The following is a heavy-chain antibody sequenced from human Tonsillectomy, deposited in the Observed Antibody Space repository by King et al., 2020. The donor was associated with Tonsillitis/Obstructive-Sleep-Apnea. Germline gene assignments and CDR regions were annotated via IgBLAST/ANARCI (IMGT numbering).Heavy chain of an antibody. D-gene: IGHD5-18*01. CDR1: GFTFSDYA. V-gene: IGHV3-23*04. J-gene: IGHJ4*02. CDR2: ISGSGGST. CDR3: AKDDRGYSYGIDY. Sequence: VQLVESGGGLVQPGGSLRLSCAASGFTFSDYAMSWVRQAPGKGLEWVSGISGSGGSTYQADAVKGRVNISRDNSENTLYLQMNSLRAEDTAVYYCAKDDRGYSYGIDYWGQGTLVTVSS.